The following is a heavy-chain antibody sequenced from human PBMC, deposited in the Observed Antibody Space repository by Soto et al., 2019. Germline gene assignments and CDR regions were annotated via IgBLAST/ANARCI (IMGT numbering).Heavy chain of an antibody. CDR2: ISYDGSNK. D-gene: IGHD3-3*01. Sequence: VQLVESGGGVVQPGRSLRLSCAASGFTFSSYAMHWVRQAPGKGLEWVAVISYDGSNKYYADSVKGRFTISRDNSKNTLYLQMNSLRAEDTAVYYCARGGLYYDFWSGYYKKTSGWFDPWGQGTLVTVSS. CDR3: ARGGLYYDFWSGYYKKTSGWFDP. CDR1: GFTFSSYA. V-gene: IGHV3-30-3*01. J-gene: IGHJ5*02.